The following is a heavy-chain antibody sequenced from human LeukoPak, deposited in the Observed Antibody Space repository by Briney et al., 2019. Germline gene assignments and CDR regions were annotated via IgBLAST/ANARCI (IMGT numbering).Heavy chain of an antibody. CDR3: ARAQYCSSTSCQWGPYYYMDV. CDR1: GFTFWNYA. CDR2: ISSNGGST. V-gene: IGHV3-64*01. J-gene: IGHJ6*03. D-gene: IGHD2-2*01. Sequence: GGSLRLSRAVSGFTFWNYAMHCVRHAPGKGLEYVSAISSNGGSTYYANPVKGRFTISRDNSKNTPYLQMGSLRAEDMAVYYCARAQYCSSTSCQWGPYYYMDVGGKGTTVTVSS.